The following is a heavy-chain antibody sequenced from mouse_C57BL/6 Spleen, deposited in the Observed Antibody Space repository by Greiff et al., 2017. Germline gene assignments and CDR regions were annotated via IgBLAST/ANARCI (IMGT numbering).Heavy chain of an antibody. V-gene: IGHV5-12*01. CDR3: ARPIYGSSYYYAMDY. D-gene: IGHD1-1*01. Sequence: EVHLVESGGGLVQPGGSLKLSCAASGFTFSDYYMYWVRQTPEKRLEWVAYISNGGGSTYYPDTVKGRFTISRDNAKNTLYLQMSRLKSEDTAMYYCARPIYGSSYYYAMDYWGQGTSVTVSS. CDR1: GFTFSDYY. CDR2: ISNGGGST. J-gene: IGHJ4*01.